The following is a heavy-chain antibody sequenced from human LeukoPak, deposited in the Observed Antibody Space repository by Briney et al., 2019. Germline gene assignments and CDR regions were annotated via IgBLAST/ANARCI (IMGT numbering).Heavy chain of an antibody. CDR2: INSDGRST. D-gene: IGHD3-10*01. CDR3: VRGSFYGSGSSHVMFDY. J-gene: IGHJ4*02. CDR1: GFTLSNYW. V-gene: IGHV3-74*01. Sequence: GSLRLSCAASGFTLSNYWMYWVRQVSGKGLVWVSRINSDGRSTSYADSVKGRFTISRDNAKNTLYLEMNSLRVEDTAVYYCVRGSFYGSGSSHVMFDYWGQGTLVTVSS.